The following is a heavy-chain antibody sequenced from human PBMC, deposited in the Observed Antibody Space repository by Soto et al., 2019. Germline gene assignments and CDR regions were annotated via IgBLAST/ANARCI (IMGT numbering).Heavy chain of an antibody. V-gene: IGHV1-3*01. Sequence: QVQLVQSGAEVKKPGASVKVSCKASGYTFTSYAMHWVRQAPGQRLEWMGWINAGNGNTKYSQKFQGRVTITRDTSASTAYMELSSLRSEDTAVYYCARARPTGYSSGWYEDWFDPWGQGTLVTVSS. CDR3: ARARPTGYSSGWYEDWFDP. J-gene: IGHJ5*02. D-gene: IGHD6-19*01. CDR1: GYTFTSYA. CDR2: INAGNGNT.